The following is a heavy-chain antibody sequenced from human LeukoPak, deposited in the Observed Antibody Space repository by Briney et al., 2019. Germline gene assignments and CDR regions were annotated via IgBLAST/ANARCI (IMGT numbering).Heavy chain of an antibody. Sequence: GGSLRLSCAASGFTFSSYAMHWVRQAPGKGLEWVAVISYDGSNKYYADSVKGRFTISRDNSKNTLYLQMNSLRAEDTAVYYCAREGGMVRGVMYYYYYRMDVWGQGTTVTVSS. J-gene: IGHJ6*02. CDR2: ISYDGSNK. CDR1: GFTFSSYA. CDR3: AREGGMVRGVMYYYYYRMDV. D-gene: IGHD3-10*01. V-gene: IGHV3-30-3*01.